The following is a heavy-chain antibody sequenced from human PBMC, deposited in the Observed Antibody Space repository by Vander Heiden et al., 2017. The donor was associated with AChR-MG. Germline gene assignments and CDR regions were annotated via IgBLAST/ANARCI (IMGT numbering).Heavy chain of an antibody. CDR1: GFTFDDYA. Sequence: EVQLVESGGGLVQPGRSLRLSCAASGFTFDDYAMHWVRQAPGKGLEWVSGISWNSGSIGYADSVKGRFTISRDNAKNSLYLQMNSLRAEDTALYYCAKEGGSSGSYLDNWFDPWGQGTLVTVSS. CDR2: ISWNSGSI. J-gene: IGHJ5*02. CDR3: AKEGGSSGSYLDNWFDP. V-gene: IGHV3-9*01. D-gene: IGHD1-26*01.